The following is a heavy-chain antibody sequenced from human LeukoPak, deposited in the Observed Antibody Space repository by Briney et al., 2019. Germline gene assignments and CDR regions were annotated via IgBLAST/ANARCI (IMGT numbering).Heavy chain of an antibody. D-gene: IGHD3-16*01. CDR3: ARESTVYVWGSHFDY. Sequence: GRSLRLSCAASGFTFSSYAMHWVRQAPGKGLEWVAVISYDGSNKYYADSVKGRFTISRDNSKNTLYLQMNSLRAEDTAVYYCARESTVYVWGSHFDYWGQGTLVTVSS. V-gene: IGHV3-30-3*01. CDR2: ISYDGSNK. CDR1: GFTFSSYA. J-gene: IGHJ4*02.